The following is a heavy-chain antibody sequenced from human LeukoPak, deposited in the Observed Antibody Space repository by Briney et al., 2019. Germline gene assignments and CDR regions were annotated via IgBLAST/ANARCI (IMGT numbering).Heavy chain of an antibody. J-gene: IGHJ4*02. CDR1: GFTVSSYA. CDR3: ARVGSWGGYNIYFDY. D-gene: IGHD5-24*01. Sequence: PGGSLRLFCAASGFTVSSYAMHWVRQAPGKGLEYVSAISSNGGSTYYANSVKGRFTISRDNSKNTLYLQMGSLRAEDMAVYYCARVGSWGGYNIYFDYWGQGTLVTVSS. CDR2: ISSNGGST. V-gene: IGHV3-64*01.